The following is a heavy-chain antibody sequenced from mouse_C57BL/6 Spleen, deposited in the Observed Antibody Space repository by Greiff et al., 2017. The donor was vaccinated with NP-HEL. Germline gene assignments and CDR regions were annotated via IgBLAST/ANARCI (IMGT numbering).Heavy chain of an antibody. Sequence: VKLLESGAELARPGASVKMSCKASGYTFTSYTMHWVKQRPGQGLEWIGYINPSSGYTKYNQKFKDKATLTADKSSSTAYMQLSSLTSEDSAVYYCARYPDGYYLDYWGQGTTLTVSS. J-gene: IGHJ2*01. CDR3: ARYPDGYYLDY. V-gene: IGHV1-4*01. CDR2: INPSSGYT. D-gene: IGHD2-3*01. CDR1: GYTFTSYT.